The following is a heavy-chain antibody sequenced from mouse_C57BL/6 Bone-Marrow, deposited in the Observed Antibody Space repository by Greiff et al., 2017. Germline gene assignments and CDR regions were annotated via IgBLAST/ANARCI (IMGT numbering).Heavy chain of an antibody. V-gene: IGHV5-16*01. CDR3: AREGYYYGSSHAMDY. Sequence: EVHLVESEGGLVQPGSSMKLSCTASGFTFSDYYMAWVRQVPEKGLEWVANINYDGSSTYYLDSLKSRFIISRDNAKNILYLQMSSLKSEDTATYYCAREGYYYGSSHAMDYWGQGTSVTVSS. CDR2: INYDGSST. D-gene: IGHD1-1*01. J-gene: IGHJ4*01. CDR1: GFTFSDYY.